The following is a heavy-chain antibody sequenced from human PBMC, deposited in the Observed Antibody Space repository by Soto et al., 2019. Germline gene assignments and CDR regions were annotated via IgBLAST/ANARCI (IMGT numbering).Heavy chain of an antibody. CDR2: IGTAGDT. CDR1: GFTFSSYD. CDR3: ARSLATSYYYYYMDV. D-gene: IGHD5-12*01. Sequence: PGGSLRLSCAASGFTFSSYDMHWVRQATGKGLEWVSAIGTAGDTYYPGSVKGRFTISRENAKNSLYLQMNSLRAGDTAVYYCARSLATSYYYYYMDVWGKGTTVTVSS. J-gene: IGHJ6*03. V-gene: IGHV3-13*01.